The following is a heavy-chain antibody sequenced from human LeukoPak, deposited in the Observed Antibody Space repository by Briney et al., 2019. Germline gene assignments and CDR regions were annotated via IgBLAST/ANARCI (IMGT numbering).Heavy chain of an antibody. CDR2: INHSGST. J-gene: IGHJ3*02. CDR3: ARERYCSGGSCSAFDI. Sequence: PSETLSLTCAVYGGSFSGYYWSWIRQPPGKGLEWIGEINHSGSTNYNPSLKSRVTISVDTSKNQFSLKLSSVTAADTAVYYCARERYCSGGSCSAFDIWGQGTMVTVSS. D-gene: IGHD2-15*01. CDR1: GGSFSGYY. V-gene: IGHV4-34*01.